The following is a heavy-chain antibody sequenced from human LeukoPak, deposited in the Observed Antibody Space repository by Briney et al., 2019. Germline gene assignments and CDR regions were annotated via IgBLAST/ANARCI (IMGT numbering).Heavy chain of an antibody. V-gene: IGHV3-30*04. CDR3: ARGFGNRFSRLDY. Sequence: QTGRSLRLSCAASGFTFSSYAMHWVSQAPGKGLEGVAVISYDGSNKYYADSVKGRFTISRDNSKNTLYLQMNSLRAEDTAVYYCARGFGNRFSRLDYWGQGTLVTVSS. J-gene: IGHJ4*02. CDR1: GFTFSSYA. CDR2: ISYDGSNK. D-gene: IGHD1-14*01.